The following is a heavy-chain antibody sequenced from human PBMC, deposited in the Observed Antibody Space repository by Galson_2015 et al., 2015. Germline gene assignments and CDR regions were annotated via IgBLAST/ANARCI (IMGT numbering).Heavy chain of an antibody. CDR3: ARDRPDYFGSGSPHSGWFDP. J-gene: IGHJ5*02. CDR2: IIPIFGIA. Sequence: SVKVSCKASGGTFSSYAISWVRQAPGQGLEWMGGIIPIFGIANYAQKFQGRVTITADTSTSTAYMELRSLRSDDTAVYYCARDRPDYFGSGSPHSGWFDPWGQGTLVTVSS. CDR1: GGTFSSYA. D-gene: IGHD3-10*01. V-gene: IGHV1-69*10.